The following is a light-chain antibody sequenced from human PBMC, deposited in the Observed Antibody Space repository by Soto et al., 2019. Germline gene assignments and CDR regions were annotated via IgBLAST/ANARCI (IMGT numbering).Light chain of an antibody. CDR1: QSVSSSY. V-gene: IGKV3-20*01. Sequence: EIVLTQSPGTLSLSPGERATLSCRASQSVSSSYLAWYQQKPGQAPRLLIYGASSRATGIPDRFSGSGSGTDFTLTISRLEPEDFAVYYCQWSGGSVSFGGGTKVDIK. J-gene: IGKJ4*01. CDR3: QWSGGSVS. CDR2: GAS.